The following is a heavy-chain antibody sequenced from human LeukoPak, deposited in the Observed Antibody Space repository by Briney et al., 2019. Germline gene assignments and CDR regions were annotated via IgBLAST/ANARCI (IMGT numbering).Heavy chain of an antibody. D-gene: IGHD3-10*01. CDR3: ARGSSGGDY. CDR2: FSNSGPN. CDR1: GGSIRDYH. Sequence: SETLSLTCTVSGGSIRDYHWSWIRQPPGKGLNWIGHFSNSGPNNNTPSLKGRVTTSVDTTKNRSPLKLSSVTGADAGVYYCARGSSGGDYWGQGTLVTVSS. J-gene: IGHJ4*02. V-gene: IGHV4-59*12.